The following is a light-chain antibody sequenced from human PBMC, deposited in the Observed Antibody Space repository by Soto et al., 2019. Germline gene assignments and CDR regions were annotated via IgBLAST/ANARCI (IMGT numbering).Light chain of an antibody. CDR2: KAS. V-gene: IGKV1-5*03. CDR3: QQYNRRLS. Sequence: DVQLTQSPSILSASIGDRVTITCRAREDISRWLAWYQQKPGKAPKLLIYKASTLESGVPSRFSGSGSGTXXXXXXXXXXXDDSATYXXQQYNRRLSFGPGTKVEIK. CDR1: EDISRW. J-gene: IGKJ3*01.